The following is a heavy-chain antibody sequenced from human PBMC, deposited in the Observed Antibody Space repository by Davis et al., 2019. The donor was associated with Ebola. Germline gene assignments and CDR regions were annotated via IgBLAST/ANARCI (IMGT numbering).Heavy chain of an antibody. CDR2: IYSGGST. V-gene: IGHV3-66*02. Sequence: PGGSLRLSCAASGFTVSSNYMSWVRQAPGKGLEWVSVIYSGGSTYYADSVKGRFTISRDNSKNTLYLQMNSLRAEDTAVYYCARGTHDYIWGSYRWEVMDVWGQGTTVTVSS. CDR1: GFTVSSNY. J-gene: IGHJ6*02. D-gene: IGHD3-16*02. CDR3: ARGTHDYIWGSYRWEVMDV.